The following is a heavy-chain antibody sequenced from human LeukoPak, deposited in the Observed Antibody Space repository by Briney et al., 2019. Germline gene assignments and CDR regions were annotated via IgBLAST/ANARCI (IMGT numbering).Heavy chain of an antibody. CDR1: GYTLTSYG. V-gene: IGHV1-18*01. CDR3: ARGAYGDK. J-gene: IGHJ4*02. CDR2: ISTQSGNT. D-gene: IGHD4-17*01. Sequence: ASVKVSFEASGYTLTSYGINWMRQAPGQGLEWMGWISTQSGNTNYAQKVQGRLTLTTDRSTNTAYMELRSLRSDDTAVYYCARGAYGDKWGQGTMVTVSS.